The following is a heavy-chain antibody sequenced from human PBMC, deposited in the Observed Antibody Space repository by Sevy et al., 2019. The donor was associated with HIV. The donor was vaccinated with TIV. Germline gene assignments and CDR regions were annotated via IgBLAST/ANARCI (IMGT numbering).Heavy chain of an antibody. J-gene: IGHJ4*02. CDR2: INHSGST. CDR1: GGSFSGYY. V-gene: IGHV4-34*01. D-gene: IGHD3-9*01. CDR3: ARRGIQYFDWLLESTFDY. Sequence: SETLSLTCAVYGGSFSGYYWSWIRQPPGKGLEWIGEINHSGSTNYNPSLKSRVTISVDTSKNQFSLKLSSVIAADTAVYYCARRGIQYFDWLLESTFDYWGQGTLVTVSS.